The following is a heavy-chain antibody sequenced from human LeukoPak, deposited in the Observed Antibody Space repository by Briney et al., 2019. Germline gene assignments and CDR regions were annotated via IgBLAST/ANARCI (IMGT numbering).Heavy chain of an antibody. J-gene: IGHJ4*02. Sequence: PSGTLSLTCTVSGGSISSHYWSWIRQPPGKGLEWIGYIYYSGSTNHSPSLKSRVTISVDTSKNQFSLKLSSVTAADTAVYYSARANSRGHSYGYRTSSHFDYWGQGTLVTVSS. V-gene: IGHV4-59*11. CDR3: ARANSRGHSYGYRTSSHFDY. CDR2: IYYSGST. CDR1: GGSISSHY. D-gene: IGHD5-18*01.